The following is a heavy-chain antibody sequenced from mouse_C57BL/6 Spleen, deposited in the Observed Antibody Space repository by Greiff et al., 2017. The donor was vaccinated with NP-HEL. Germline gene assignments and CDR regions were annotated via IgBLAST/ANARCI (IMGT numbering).Heavy chain of an antibody. CDR1: GYTFTDYY. CDR3: ARVGAQSALAY. D-gene: IGHD1-3*01. V-gene: IGHV1-22*01. Sequence: VQLQQSGPELVKPGASVKMSCKASGYTFTDYYMHWVKQSHGQSLEWIGYINPNNGGTSYNQKFKGKATLTVDKSSSTAYMELSSLTSEDSAVYDCARVGAQSALAYWGQGTLVTVSA. J-gene: IGHJ3*01. CDR2: INPNNGGT.